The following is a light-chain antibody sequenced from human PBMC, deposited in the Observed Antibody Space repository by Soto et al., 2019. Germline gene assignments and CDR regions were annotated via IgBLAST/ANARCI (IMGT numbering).Light chain of an antibody. CDR2: AAS. V-gene: IGKV1-39*01. Sequence: DIQMTQSPSSLSASVGDRVTITCRASQSISSYLNWYQQKPGKAPKLLIYAASSLQSGVPSRFSGSGSGTDFTLTISSLQPEDFATYYCQQSYSTPITLGGATKVDIK. J-gene: IGKJ4*01. CDR1: QSISSY. CDR3: QQSYSTPIT.